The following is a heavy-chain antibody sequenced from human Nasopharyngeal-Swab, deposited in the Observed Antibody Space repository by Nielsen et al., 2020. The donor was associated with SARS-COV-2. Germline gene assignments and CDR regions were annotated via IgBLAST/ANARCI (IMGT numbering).Heavy chain of an antibody. CDR3: ARDGCSGGSCYSSIGPYYYYYGMDV. Sequence: WVRQAPGLGLEWMGWISVYNGNTNYAQKLQGRVTMTTDTSTSTAYMELRSLRSDDTAVYYCARDGCSGGSCYSSIGPYYYYYGMDVWGQGTTVTVSS. J-gene: IGHJ6*02. V-gene: IGHV1-18*01. CDR2: ISVYNGNT. D-gene: IGHD2-15*01.